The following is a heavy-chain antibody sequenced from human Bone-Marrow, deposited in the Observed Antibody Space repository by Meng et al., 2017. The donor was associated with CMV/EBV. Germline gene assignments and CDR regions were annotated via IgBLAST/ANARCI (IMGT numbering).Heavy chain of an antibody. D-gene: IGHD3-16*01. CDR2: IRYNGEDE. V-gene: IGHV3-30*02. CDR3: AKVEGSYAADY. CDR1: GFTFSSSW. Sequence: GESLKISCAASGFTFSSSWMHWVCQAPEKGLEWVAFIRYNGEDEYYADSVKGRFTISRDNSKSTLYLQMNSLRAEDTGVYYCAKVEGSYAADYWGQGTLVTVSS. J-gene: IGHJ4*02.